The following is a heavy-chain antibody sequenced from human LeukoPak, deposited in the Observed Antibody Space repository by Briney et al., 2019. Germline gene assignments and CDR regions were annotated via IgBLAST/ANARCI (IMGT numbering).Heavy chain of an antibody. Sequence: PSETLSLTCTVSGGSISSYYWSWIRQPPGKGLEWIGYIYYSGSTNYNPSLKSRVTISVDTSKNQFSLKLSSVTAADAAVDYCARYLGSSEFDYWGQGTLLTVSS. CDR1: GGSISSYY. V-gene: IGHV4-59*01. CDR2: IYYSGST. J-gene: IGHJ4*01. CDR3: ARYLGSSEFDY. D-gene: IGHD6-6*01.